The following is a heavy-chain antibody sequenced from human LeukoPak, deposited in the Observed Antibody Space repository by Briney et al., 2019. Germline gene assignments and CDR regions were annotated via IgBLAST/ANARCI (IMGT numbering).Heavy chain of an antibody. CDR1: GFTFSSYA. D-gene: IGHD2-15*01. Sequence: GGSLRLSCAASGFTFSSYAMSWVRQAPGKGLEWVSAISGSGGSTYYADSVKGRFTISRDNSKNTLYLQMNSLRAEDTAVYYCAKKGAVRVVAAAYYYYYMDVWGKGTTVTVSS. J-gene: IGHJ6*03. V-gene: IGHV3-23*01. CDR2: ISGSGGST. CDR3: AKKGAVRVVAAAYYYYYMDV.